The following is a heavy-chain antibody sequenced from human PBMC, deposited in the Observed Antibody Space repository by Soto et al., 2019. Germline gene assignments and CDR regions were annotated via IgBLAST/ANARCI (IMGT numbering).Heavy chain of an antibody. CDR1: GFTFSSYS. CDR2: ISSSSSYI. J-gene: IGHJ6*02. D-gene: IGHD3-3*01. Sequence: EVQLVESGGGLVKPGGSLRLSCAASGFTFSSYSMNWVRQAPGKGLEWVSSISSSSSYIYYADSVKGRFTISRDNAKNSLYLQTTSLRAEDTAVYYCARSWNYYYYYGMDVWGQGTTVTVSS. CDR3: ARSWNYYYYYGMDV. V-gene: IGHV3-21*01.